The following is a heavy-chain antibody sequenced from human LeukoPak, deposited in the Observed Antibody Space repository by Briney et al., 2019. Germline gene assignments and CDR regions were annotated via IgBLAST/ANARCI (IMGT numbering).Heavy chain of an antibody. CDR2: IWYDGSNK. CDR1: GFTFSSYD. CDR3: AKDYVWGSYRYIDY. D-gene: IGHD3-16*02. Sequence: GGSLRLSCAASGFTFSSYDMHWVRQAPGKGLEWVAVIWYDGSNKYYADSVKGRFTISRDNSKNTLYLQMNSLRAEDTAVYYCAKDYVWGSYRYIDYWGQGTLVTVSS. V-gene: IGHV3-33*06. J-gene: IGHJ4*02.